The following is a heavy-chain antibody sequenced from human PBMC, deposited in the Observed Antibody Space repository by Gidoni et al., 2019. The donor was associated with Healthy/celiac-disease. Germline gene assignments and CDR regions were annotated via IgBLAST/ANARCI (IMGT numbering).Heavy chain of an antibody. D-gene: IGHD4-4*01. CDR2: IKSKTDGGKT. Sequence: EVQLVESGGGLVKPGGSLRLSCAASGFTFSNAWMSWVRQAPGKGLEWVGRIKSKTDGGKTDYAAPVKGRFTISRDDSKNTLYLQMNSLKTEDTAVYYCTTVAVTPYYYYGMDVWGQGTTVTVSS. V-gene: IGHV3-15*01. CDR1: GFTFSNAW. CDR3: TTVAVTPYYYYGMDV. J-gene: IGHJ6*02.